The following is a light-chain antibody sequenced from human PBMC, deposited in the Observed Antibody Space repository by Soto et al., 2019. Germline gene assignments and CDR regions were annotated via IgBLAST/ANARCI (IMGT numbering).Light chain of an antibody. Sequence: EIVLTQSPGTLSLSPGERATLSCRASQSVSSNYLAWYQQKPGQAPRLLIYGASSRATGIPDRFSGRGSGTDFTLTISRLEPEDFEVYYCQQYGSAPPSYTFGQGTKLEIK. J-gene: IGKJ2*01. CDR1: QSVSSNY. V-gene: IGKV3-20*01. CDR2: GAS. CDR3: QQYGSAPPSYT.